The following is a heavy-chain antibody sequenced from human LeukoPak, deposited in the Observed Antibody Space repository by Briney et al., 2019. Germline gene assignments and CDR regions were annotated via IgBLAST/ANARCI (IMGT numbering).Heavy chain of an antibody. D-gene: IGHD6-19*01. V-gene: IGHV3-21*01. Sequence: GGSLRLSCAASGFTFSSYSMNWVRQAPGKGLEWVSSISSSSSYIYYADSVKGRFTISRDNAKNSLYLQMNSLRAEDTAVYYCAKDRYSSGWSDFDYWGQGTLVTVSS. CDR3: AKDRYSSGWSDFDY. J-gene: IGHJ4*02. CDR2: ISSSSSYI. CDR1: GFTFSSYS.